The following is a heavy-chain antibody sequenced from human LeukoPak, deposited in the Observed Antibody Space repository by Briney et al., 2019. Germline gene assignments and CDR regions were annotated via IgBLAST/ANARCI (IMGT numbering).Heavy chain of an antibody. CDR2: IIPIFGTA. D-gene: IGHD6-6*01. J-gene: IGHJ3*02. CDR3: ARTYSSSSFGYAFDI. Sequence: WASVKVSCKASGGTFSSYAISWVRQAPGQGLEWMGGIIPIFGTANYAQKFQGTVTITTGESTSTAYMELSSLRSEDTAVYYCARTYSSSSFGYAFDIWGQGTMVTVSS. V-gene: IGHV1-69*05. CDR1: GGTFSSYA.